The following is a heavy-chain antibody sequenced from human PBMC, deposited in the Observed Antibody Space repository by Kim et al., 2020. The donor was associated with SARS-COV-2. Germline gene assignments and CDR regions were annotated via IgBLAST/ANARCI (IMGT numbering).Heavy chain of an antibody. CDR3: ARGPRIAAAGTYFDY. CDR1: GGSFSGYY. J-gene: IGHJ4*02. CDR2: INHSGST. V-gene: IGHV4-34*01. Sequence: SETLSLTCAVYGGSFSGYYWSWIRQPPGKGLEWIGEINHSGSTNYNPSIKSRVTISVDTSKNQFSLKLSSVTAADTAVYYCARGPRIAAAGTYFDYWGQGTLVTVSS. D-gene: IGHD6-13*01.